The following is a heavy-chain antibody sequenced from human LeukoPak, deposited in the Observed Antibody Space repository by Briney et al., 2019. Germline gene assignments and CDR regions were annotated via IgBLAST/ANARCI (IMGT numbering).Heavy chain of an antibody. D-gene: IGHD6-19*01. J-gene: IGHJ4*02. Sequence: ASVKVSCKASGYTFTNFGISWVRQAPGQGLEWMGWISAYNGNTNYAQKVQGRVTMTTDTSTSTAYMELRSLRSDDTAVYYCARDIEQWLVQGAEGYFDYWGQGTLVTVSS. CDR2: ISAYNGNT. CDR3: ARDIEQWLVQGAEGYFDY. CDR1: GYTFTNFG. V-gene: IGHV1-18*01.